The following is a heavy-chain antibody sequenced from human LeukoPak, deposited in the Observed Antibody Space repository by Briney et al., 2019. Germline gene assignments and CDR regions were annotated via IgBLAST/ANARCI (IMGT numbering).Heavy chain of an antibody. CDR2: IRYDGSNK. J-gene: IGHJ6*03. Sequence: GGSLRLSCAASGFTFSSYGMHWVRQAPGKGLEWVAFIRYDGSNKYYADSVKGRFTISRDNSKNTLYLQMNSLRAEDTAVYYCAKVVVPAATAEVYYYYYMDVWGKGTTVTISS. D-gene: IGHD2-2*01. CDR1: GFTFSSYG. CDR3: AKVVVPAATAEVYYYYYMDV. V-gene: IGHV3-30*02.